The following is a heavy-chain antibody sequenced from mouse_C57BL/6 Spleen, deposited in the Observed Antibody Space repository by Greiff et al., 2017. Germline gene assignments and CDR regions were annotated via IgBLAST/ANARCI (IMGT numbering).Heavy chain of an antibody. CDR2: IYPGDGDT. Sequence: QVQLKQSGAELVKPGASVKISCKASGYAFSSYWMNWVKQRPGKGLEWIGQIYPGDGDTNYNGKFKGKATLTADKSSSTAYMQLSSLTSEDSAVYFCARPTGTGYYFDDWGQGTTLTVSS. D-gene: IGHD4-1*01. CDR3: ARPTGTGYYFDD. J-gene: IGHJ2*01. V-gene: IGHV1-80*01. CDR1: GYAFSSYW.